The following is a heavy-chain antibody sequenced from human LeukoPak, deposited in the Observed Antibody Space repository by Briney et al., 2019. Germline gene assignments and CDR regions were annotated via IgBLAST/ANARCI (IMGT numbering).Heavy chain of an antibody. Sequence: PGGSLRLSCVGSGFTFNDYYMSWIRQAPGKGLEWVSYISSSGSTIYYADSVKGRFTISRDNAKNSLYLQMNSLRAEDTAVYYCARGGGTMIDLPVDYWGQGTLVTVSS. CDR1: GFTFNDYY. CDR2: ISSSGSTI. D-gene: IGHD3-22*01. J-gene: IGHJ4*02. V-gene: IGHV3-11*01. CDR3: ARGGGTMIDLPVDY.